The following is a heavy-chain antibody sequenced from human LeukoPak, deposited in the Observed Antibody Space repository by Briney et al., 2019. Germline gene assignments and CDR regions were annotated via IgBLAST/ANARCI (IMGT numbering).Heavy chain of an antibody. J-gene: IGHJ4*02. CDR2: IYYSGST. Sequence: SETLSLTCTVSGGSISSYYWSWIRQPPGKGLEWIGYIYYSGSTNYNPSLKSRVTISVDTSKNQFSLNLSSVTAADTAVYYCASQSVYSGYGNFDYWGQGTLVTVSS. V-gene: IGHV4-59*08. CDR1: GGSISSYY. CDR3: ASQSVYSGYGNFDY. D-gene: IGHD5-12*01.